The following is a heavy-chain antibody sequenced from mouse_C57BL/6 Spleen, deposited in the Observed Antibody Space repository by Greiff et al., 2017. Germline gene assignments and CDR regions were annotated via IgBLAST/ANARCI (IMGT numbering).Heavy chain of an antibody. Sequence: QVQLQQPGAELVKPGASVKLSCKASGYTFTSYWMPWVKQRPGRGLEWIGRIDPNSGGPKYNEKFKSKVTLSVDKPSSRANVQLSRLTYEDTAVYECTRTGNDYDGDMMDAMDYWGKGTSVTVSS. D-gene: IGHD2-4*01. CDR3: TRTGNDYDGDMMDAMDY. CDR2: IDPNSGGP. V-gene: IGHV1-72*01. J-gene: IGHJ4*01. CDR1: GYTFTSYW.